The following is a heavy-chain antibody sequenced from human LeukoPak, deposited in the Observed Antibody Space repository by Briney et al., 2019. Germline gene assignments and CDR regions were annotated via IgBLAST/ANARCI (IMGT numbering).Heavy chain of an antibody. CDR3: AQYSNSRKYYYMDV. V-gene: IGHV1-69*05. Sequence: SVKVSCKASGGTFSSYAISWVRHAPGQGLEWMGGIIPIFGTANYAQKFQGRVTITTDESTSTAYMELSSLRSEDTAVYYCAQYSNSRKYYYMDVWGKGTTVTVSS. J-gene: IGHJ6*03. CDR2: IIPIFGTA. CDR1: GGTFSSYA. D-gene: IGHD4-11*01.